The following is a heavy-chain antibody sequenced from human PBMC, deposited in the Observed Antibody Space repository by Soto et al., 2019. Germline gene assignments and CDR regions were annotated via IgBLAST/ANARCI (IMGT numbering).Heavy chain of an antibody. D-gene: IGHD3-10*01. J-gene: IGHJ4*02. V-gene: IGHV1-8*01. CDR2: MNPNSGDT. CDR3: ARGELLWFGELLR. CDR1: GYTFTSYE. Sequence: QVQLVQSGAEVKKPVASVKVSCKASGYTFTSYEINWVRQATGQGLEWMGWMNPNSGDTGYAQKFQGRVTMTRNTSISTAYMELSSLRSEDTAVYYCARGELLWFGELLRWGQGTLVTVSS.